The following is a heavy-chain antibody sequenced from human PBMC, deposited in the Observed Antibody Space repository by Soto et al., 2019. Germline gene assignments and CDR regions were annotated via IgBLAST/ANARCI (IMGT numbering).Heavy chain of an antibody. J-gene: IGHJ4*02. CDR2: IDPSDAQT. D-gene: IGHD3-22*01. Sequence: GGSMKISYKVSGCSCAGYWITGVRQKQGKGVEWRGRIDPSDAQTYYSPSFRGHVTISATKSITTVFLQWSSLRASDTAMYYCARQIYDSDTGPNFQYYFDSWGQGTPVTVSS. CDR3: ARQIYDSDTGPNFQYYFDS. CDR1: GCSCAGYW. V-gene: IGHV5-10-1*01.